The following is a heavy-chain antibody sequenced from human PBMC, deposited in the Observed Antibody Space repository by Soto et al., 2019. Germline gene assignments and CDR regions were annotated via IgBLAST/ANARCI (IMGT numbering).Heavy chain of an antibody. CDR3: ARQPTILGVVLWYFDY. CDR1: GFTFSSYS. Sequence: EVQLVESGGGLVQPGGSLRLSCAASGFTFSSYSMNWVRQAPGKGLEWVSYISSSSSTIYYADSVKGRFTISRDNAKNLLYLQMNSLRDETAAVYYCARQPTILGVVLWYFDYWGQGTLVTVSS. CDR2: ISSSSSTI. D-gene: IGHD3-3*01. V-gene: IGHV3-48*02. J-gene: IGHJ4*02.